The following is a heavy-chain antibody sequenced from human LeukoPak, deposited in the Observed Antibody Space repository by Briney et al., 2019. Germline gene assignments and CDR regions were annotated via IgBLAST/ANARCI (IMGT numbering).Heavy chain of an antibody. Sequence: GRSLRLSCAASGFTFSSYGMDWVRQAPGKGLEWVSSISSSSSYIYYADSVKGRFTISRDNAKNSLYLQMNSLRAEDTAVYYCARKSIAARRGWFDPWGQGTLVTVSS. V-gene: IGHV3-21*01. J-gene: IGHJ5*02. D-gene: IGHD6-6*01. CDR1: GFTFSSYG. CDR2: ISSSSSYI. CDR3: ARKSIAARRGWFDP.